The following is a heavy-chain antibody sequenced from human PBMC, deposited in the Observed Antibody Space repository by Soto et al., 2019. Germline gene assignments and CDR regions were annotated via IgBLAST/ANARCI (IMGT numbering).Heavy chain of an antibody. J-gene: IGHJ4*02. CDR3: ARNNYYYDSSGYYYGKDYYFDY. CDR2: INAGNGNT. V-gene: IGHV1-3*01. CDR1: GYTFTSYA. Sequence: ASVKVSCKASGYTFTSYAMHWVRQAPGQRLEWMGWINAGNGNTKYSQKFQGRVTITRDTSASTAYMELSSLRSEDTAVYYCARNNYYYDSSGYYYGKDYYFDYWGQGPLDTVSS. D-gene: IGHD3-22*01.